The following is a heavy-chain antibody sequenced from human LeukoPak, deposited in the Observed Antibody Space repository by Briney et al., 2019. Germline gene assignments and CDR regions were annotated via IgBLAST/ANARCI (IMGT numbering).Heavy chain of an antibody. Sequence: PSETLSLTCTVSGGSISSSSYYWGWIRQPPGKGLEWIGYIYYSGSTNYNPSLKSRVTISVDTSKNQFSLKLSSVTAADTAVYYCARHFRDWFDPWGQGTLVTVSS. CDR3: ARHFRDWFDP. J-gene: IGHJ5*02. V-gene: IGHV4-61*05. CDR1: GGSISSSSYY. CDR2: IYYSGST. D-gene: IGHD2/OR15-2a*01.